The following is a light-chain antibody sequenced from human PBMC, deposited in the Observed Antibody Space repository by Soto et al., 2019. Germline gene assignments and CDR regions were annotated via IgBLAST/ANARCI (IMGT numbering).Light chain of an antibody. CDR3: QQYCTTPLT. CDR2: DAS. J-gene: IGKJ4*01. V-gene: IGKV3-20*01. Sequence: EIVLTQSPGTLSLSPGERATLSCRASQSVKNNYLAWYQHKPGQAPRFLMYDASARATGLPDRFTGSGSGTDFTLTISRLEPEDFAVYYCQQYCTTPLTFGGGTKVEIK. CDR1: QSVKNNY.